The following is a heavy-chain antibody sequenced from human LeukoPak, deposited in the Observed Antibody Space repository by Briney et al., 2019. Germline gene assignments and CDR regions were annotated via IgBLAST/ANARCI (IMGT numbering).Heavy chain of an antibody. Sequence: SETLSLTCTVSGGSISSYYWSWIRQPPGKGLEWIGYIYYSGSTNYNPSLKSRVTISVDTSKNQFSLKLSSVTAADTAVYYCAREKGAAAGSYYFDYWGQGTLVTVSS. CDR2: IYYSGST. V-gene: IGHV4-59*01. CDR3: AREKGAAAGSYYFDY. CDR1: GGSISSYY. J-gene: IGHJ4*02. D-gene: IGHD6-13*01.